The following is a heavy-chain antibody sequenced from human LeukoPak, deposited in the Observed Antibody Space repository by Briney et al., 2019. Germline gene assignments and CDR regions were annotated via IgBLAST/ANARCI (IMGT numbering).Heavy chain of an antibody. D-gene: IGHD4-23*01. V-gene: IGHV4-34*01. CDR3: TRGAVVLTAGPGRERHNWFDP. CDR2: INHSGST. CDR1: GESFSGYY. J-gene: IGHJ5*02. Sequence: SETLSLTCVVYGESFSGYYWSWIRQPPGKGLEWIGEINHSGSTNYKSSLKSRVTLSVDTSKKQFSLKLTSVTAADTAVYYCTRGAVVLTAGPGRERHNWFDPWGKGTLVTVSS.